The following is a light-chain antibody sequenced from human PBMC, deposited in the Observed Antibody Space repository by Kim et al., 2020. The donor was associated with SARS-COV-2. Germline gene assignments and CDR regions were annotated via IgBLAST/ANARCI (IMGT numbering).Light chain of an antibody. J-gene: IGLJ2*01. V-gene: IGLV2-11*01. CDR2: DVN. CDR3: CSYAGSYTVV. CDR1: SSDVGGYNY. Sequence: GQSVTIPCTGTSSDVGGYNYVSWYQQHPGKAPKLMISDVNKRPSGVPDRFSGSKSGNTASLTISGLQAEDEADYYCCSYAGSYTVVFGGGTKLTVL.